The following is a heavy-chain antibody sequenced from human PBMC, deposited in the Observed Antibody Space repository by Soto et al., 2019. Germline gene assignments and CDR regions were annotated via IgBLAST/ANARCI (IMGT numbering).Heavy chain of an antibody. J-gene: IGHJ3*02. CDR3: ASGLGYCSVGSCPNDAFDI. Sequence: ASVKVSCKASGYTFTGYYMHWVRQAPGQGLEWMGWINPNSGGTNYAQKFQGWVTMTRDTSISTAYMELSRLRSDDTAVYYCASGLGYCSVGSCPNDAFDIWGQGTMVTVSS. D-gene: IGHD2-15*01. CDR1: GYTFTGYY. CDR2: INPNSGGT. V-gene: IGHV1-2*04.